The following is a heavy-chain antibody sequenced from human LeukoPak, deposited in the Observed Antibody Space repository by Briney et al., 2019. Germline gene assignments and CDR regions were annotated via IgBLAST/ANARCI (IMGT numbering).Heavy chain of an antibody. CDR1: GFTFSSYS. J-gene: IGHJ3*02. CDR3: ASGSSRARDAFDI. D-gene: IGHD2-15*01. Sequence: GGSLRLSCAASGFTFSSYSMNWVRQAPGKGLEWVSPISSSSSYIYYADSVKGRLTISRDNAKNSLYLQMNSLRAEDTAVYYCASGSSRARDAFDIWGQGTMVTVSS. V-gene: IGHV3-21*01. CDR2: ISSSSSYI.